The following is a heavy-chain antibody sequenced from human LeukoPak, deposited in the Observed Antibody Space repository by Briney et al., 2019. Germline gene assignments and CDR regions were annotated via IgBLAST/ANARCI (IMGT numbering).Heavy chain of an antibody. D-gene: IGHD6-6*01. CDR1: GFTFSSYG. J-gene: IGHJ4*02. V-gene: IGHV3-33*01. Sequence: GRSLRLSCAASGFTFSSYGMHWVRQAPGKGPEWVAVIWYDGSNKYYADSVKGRFTISRDNSKNTLYLQMNSLRVEDTAVYYCARDGLSSSPFEYWGQGTLVTVSS. CDR3: ARDGLSSSPFEY. CDR2: IWYDGSNK.